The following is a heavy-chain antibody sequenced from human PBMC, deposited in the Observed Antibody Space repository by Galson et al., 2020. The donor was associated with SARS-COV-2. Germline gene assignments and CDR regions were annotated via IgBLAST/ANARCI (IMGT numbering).Heavy chain of an antibody. CDR2: LYSDDDK. J-gene: IGHJ4*02. CDR3: AHRDSLTSFDY. D-gene: IGHD1-20*01. CDR1: GFSLSTSGVG. Sequence: SGPTLVKPTQTLTLTCTFSGFSLSTSGVGVGWIRQPPGKALEWLALLYSDDDKRYSPSLKSRLTITKDTSKNQVVLTMTNMDPVDTATYYCAHRDSLTSFDYWGQGTRVTVSS. V-gene: IGHV2-5*02.